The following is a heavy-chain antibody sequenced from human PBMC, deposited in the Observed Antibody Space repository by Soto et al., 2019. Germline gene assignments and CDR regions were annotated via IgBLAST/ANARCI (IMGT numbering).Heavy chain of an antibody. D-gene: IGHD3-22*01. J-gene: IGHJ3*02. CDR3: ARDSGLGSSGYYYPYAFDI. CDR1: GFTFSSYS. V-gene: IGHV3-21*01. Sequence: PGGSLRLSCAASGFTFSSYSMNWVRQAPGKGLEWVSSISSSSSYIYYADSVKGRFTISRDNAKNSLYLQMNSLRAEDTAVYYCARDSGLGSSGYYYPYAFDIWGQGTMVTVSS. CDR2: ISSSSSYI.